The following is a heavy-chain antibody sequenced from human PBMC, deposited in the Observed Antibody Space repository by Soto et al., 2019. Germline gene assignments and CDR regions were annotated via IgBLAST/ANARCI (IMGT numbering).Heavy chain of an antibody. CDR3: SGVVGDSDFRAADF. Sequence: QVQVVQSGAEVKKPGASVKVSCKTSGYTFGSYGISWVRQAPGQGLEWMGWIRAYNGKTQYPQKFQGRLTMTIDTSASPGHHDLRSLRSDHTAVYYCSGVVGDSDFRAADFWGQGTLVTVSS. D-gene: IGHD2-15*01. J-gene: IGHJ4*02. CDR2: IRAYNGKT. V-gene: IGHV1-18*04. CDR1: GYTFGSYG.